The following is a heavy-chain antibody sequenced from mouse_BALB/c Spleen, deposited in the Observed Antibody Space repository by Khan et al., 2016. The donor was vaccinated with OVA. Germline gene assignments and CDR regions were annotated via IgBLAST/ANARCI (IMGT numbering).Heavy chain of an antibody. D-gene: IGHD1-1*01. J-gene: IGHJ2*01. Sequence: QVQLQQSGPELVRPGASVKMSCKASGYTLTSYYIHWVKQRPGQGLEWIGWIYPVDGSSKYNEKLKGKSTLTADKSSSTAYMLLSSLTCEDSAIYVCARGYYGYLDYWGQGTTLTVSS. CDR2: IYPVDGSS. V-gene: IGHV1S56*01. CDR3: ARGYYGYLDY. CDR1: GYTLTSYY.